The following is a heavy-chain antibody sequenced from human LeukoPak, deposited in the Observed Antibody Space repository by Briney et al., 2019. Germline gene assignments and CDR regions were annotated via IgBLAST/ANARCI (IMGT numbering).Heavy chain of an antibody. V-gene: IGHV5-10-1*01. J-gene: IGHJ4*02. D-gene: IGHD3-10*01. CDR2: IDPSDSYT. Sequence: GESLRISCKGSGYSFTSYWISWVRQMPGKGLEWMGRIDPSDSYTNYSPSFQGHVTISADKSISTAYLQWSNLKASDTAMYYCARHEVGHYYGSGSYYRSYYFDYWGQGTLVIVSS. CDR3: ARHEVGHYYGSGSYYRSYYFDY. CDR1: GYSFTSYW.